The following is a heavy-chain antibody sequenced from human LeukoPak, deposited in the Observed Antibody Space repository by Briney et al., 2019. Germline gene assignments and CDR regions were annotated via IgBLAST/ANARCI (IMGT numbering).Heavy chain of an antibody. CDR2: ISYDGSNK. D-gene: IGHD1-20*01. J-gene: IGHJ4*02. CDR3: ARLLAYNSGGEAFDH. V-gene: IGHV3-30*04. CDR1: GFTFSSYA. Sequence: LSGGSLRLSCAASGFTFSSYAMHWVRQAPGKGLEWVAVISYDGSNKYYADSVKGRFTISRDNSKNTLYLQMNSLRAEDTAVYYCARLLAYNSGGEAFDHWGQGTLVTVSS.